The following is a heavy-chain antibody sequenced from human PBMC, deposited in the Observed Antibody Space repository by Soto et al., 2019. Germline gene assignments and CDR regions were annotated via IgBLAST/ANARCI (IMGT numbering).Heavy chain of an antibody. CDR3: ARTHWQPDYLEGFDF. Sequence: SEILSLTCTVSGGSISSYYWSWIRQPPGRGLEWIGYIYYSGSTNYNPSLKSRVTISVDTSTATAYIELRSLRFDDTAIYFCARTHWQPDYLEGFDFWGQGTPVTVSS. V-gene: IGHV4-59*08. CDR2: IYYSGST. D-gene: IGHD1-1*01. J-gene: IGHJ4*02. CDR1: GGSISSYY.